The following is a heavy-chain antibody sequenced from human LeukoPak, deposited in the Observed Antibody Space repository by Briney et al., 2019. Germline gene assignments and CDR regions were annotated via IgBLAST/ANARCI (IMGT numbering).Heavy chain of an antibody. CDR2: INSRGSTI. V-gene: IGHV3-11*04. J-gene: IGHJ2*01. CDR3: AREGSGSYYWYFDL. Sequence: GGSLRLSCAASGFTFSDYYMSWIRQAPGKGLEWVSYINSRGSTIYYADSVKGRFTISRDNAKNSLFLQMNSLRAEDTAVYYCAREGSGSYYWYFDLWGRGTLVTVSS. CDR1: GFTFSDYY. D-gene: IGHD1-26*01.